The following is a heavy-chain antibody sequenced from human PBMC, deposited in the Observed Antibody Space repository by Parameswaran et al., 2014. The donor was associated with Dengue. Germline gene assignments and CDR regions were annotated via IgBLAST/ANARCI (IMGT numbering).Heavy chain of an antibody. Sequence: ASETLSLTCTVSGGSISSYYWSWIRQPPGKGLEWIGYIYYSGSTNYNPSLKSRVTISVDTSKNQFSLKLSSVTAADTAVYYCARFVVVVVAALGNAFDIWGQGTMVTVSS. J-gene: IGHJ3*02. V-gene: IGHV4-59*01. CDR2: IYYSGST. D-gene: IGHD2-15*01. CDR3: ARFVVVVVAALGNAFDI. CDR1: GGSISSYY.